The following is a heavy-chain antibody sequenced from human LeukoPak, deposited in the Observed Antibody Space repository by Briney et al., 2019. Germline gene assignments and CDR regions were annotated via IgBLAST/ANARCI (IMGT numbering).Heavy chain of an antibody. J-gene: IGHJ4*02. CDR1: GFTFSSYW. CDR3: ATDRGWRTSGYYLYYFEY. V-gene: IGHV3-7*01. D-gene: IGHD3-3*01. CDR2: IKHDGSEK. Sequence: GGSLRLSCAASGFTFSSYWMSWVRQAPGKGLEWVASIKHDGSEKYYVDSVRGRFTISRDNTMNSLYLQMSSLRAEDTAVYYCATDRGWRTSGYYLYYFEYWGQGTLVTFSS.